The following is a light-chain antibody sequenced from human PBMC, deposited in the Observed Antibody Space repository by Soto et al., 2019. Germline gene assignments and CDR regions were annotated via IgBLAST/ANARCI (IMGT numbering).Light chain of an antibody. J-gene: IGKJ1*01. CDR1: ESISDW. V-gene: IGKV1-6*01. Sequence: MQLTQSPSTLSASVGDRVTITCRASESISDWLAWLQQKPGKAPKLLIYAASTLQSEVPSRFSGSGSGTDFTLTISSLQPEDFATYYCLQDYTYPWTFGQGTKVEIK. CDR2: AAS. CDR3: LQDYTYPWT.